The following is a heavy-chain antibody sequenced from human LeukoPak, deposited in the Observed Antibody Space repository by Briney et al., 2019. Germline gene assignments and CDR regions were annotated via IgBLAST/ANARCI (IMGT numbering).Heavy chain of an antibody. CDR1: GFTFSSFG. D-gene: IGHD3-10*01. Sequence: GGSLRLSCAASGFTFSSFGMHWVRQAPGKGLEWVAGISYDGSSKYYADSVKGRFTISRDNSRNALYLQMNSLRAEDTAVYYCARAGDFGGYYFDYWGQGTLVTVSS. CDR3: ARAGDFGGYYFDY. V-gene: IGHV3-30*03. CDR2: ISYDGSSK. J-gene: IGHJ4*02.